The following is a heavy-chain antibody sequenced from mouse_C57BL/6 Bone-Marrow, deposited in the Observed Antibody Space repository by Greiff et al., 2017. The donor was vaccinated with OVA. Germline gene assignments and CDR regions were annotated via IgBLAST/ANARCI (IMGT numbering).Heavy chain of an antibody. J-gene: IGHJ4*01. V-gene: IGHV1-80*01. Sequence: QVQLQQSGAELVKPGASVKISCKASGYAFSSYWMNWVKQRPGKGLEWIGQIYPGDGDTNYNGKFKGKATLTADKSSSTAYMQLSSLTSEDSAVYFCARKKGPRRRGYAMDYWGQGTSVTVSS. CDR2: IYPGDGDT. CDR3: ARKKGPRRRGYAMDY. D-gene: IGHD3-3*01. CDR1: GYAFSSYW.